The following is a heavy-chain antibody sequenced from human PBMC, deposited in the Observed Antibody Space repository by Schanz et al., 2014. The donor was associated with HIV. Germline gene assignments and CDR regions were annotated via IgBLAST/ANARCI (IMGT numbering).Heavy chain of an antibody. D-gene: IGHD6-19*01. Sequence: QVQLVESGGGLVKPGGSLRLSCAASGFTFSDYYMSWIRQAPGKGLEWVSYISGRGNTIYYADSVKGRFTISRDNAKNSLSLQMRGLRGEDTAVYYCARDGTVPGWYEDAFNIWGQGTMVTVSS. V-gene: IGHV3-11*04. J-gene: IGHJ3*02. CDR3: ARDGTVPGWYEDAFNI. CDR1: GFTFSDYY. CDR2: ISGRGNTI.